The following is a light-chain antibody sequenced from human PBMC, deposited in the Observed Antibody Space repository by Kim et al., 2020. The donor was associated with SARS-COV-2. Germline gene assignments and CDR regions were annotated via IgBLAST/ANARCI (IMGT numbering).Light chain of an antibody. V-gene: IGKV3-11*01. J-gene: IGKJ5*01. CDR3: QQRNNWPIT. CDR2: DAS. CDR1: QNINNY. Sequence: PGERATLSCRASQNINNYLAWYQQKPGQAPRLLIYDASNRATGIPARFSGSGSGTDFTLTISSLEPEDFAVYYCQQRNNWPITFGQGTRLQIK.